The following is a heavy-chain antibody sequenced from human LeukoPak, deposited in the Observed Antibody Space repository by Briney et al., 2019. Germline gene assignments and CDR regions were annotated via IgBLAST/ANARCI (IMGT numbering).Heavy chain of an antibody. CDR3: ARGVGSYSYY. Sequence: GESLKISCKGSGYSFTNYWISWVRQMPGKGLEWMGRIDPSDSYTNYSPSFQGHVTISADKSISTAYLQWRSLKASDTAMYYCARGVGSYSYYWGQGTLVTVSS. CDR1: GYSFTNYW. J-gene: IGHJ4*02. CDR2: IDPSDSYT. D-gene: IGHD1-26*01. V-gene: IGHV5-10-1*01.